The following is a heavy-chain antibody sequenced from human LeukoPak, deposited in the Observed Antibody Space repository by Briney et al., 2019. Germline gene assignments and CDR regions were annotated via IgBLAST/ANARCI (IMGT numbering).Heavy chain of an antibody. J-gene: IGHJ4*02. CDR2: INQGGTT. CDR3: ARGRLFSGYRGNVGHEDFDY. CDR1: GGPFSGYY. D-gene: IGHD5-12*01. Sequence: SETLSLTCAVYGGPFSGYYWTWIRQPPGKGLEWIGEINQGGTTNYNPSLRSRVTILIDTSRNQFSLRLSSVTSADTAVYYCARGRLFSGYRGNVGHEDFDYWGQGSLVTVSS. V-gene: IGHV4-34*01.